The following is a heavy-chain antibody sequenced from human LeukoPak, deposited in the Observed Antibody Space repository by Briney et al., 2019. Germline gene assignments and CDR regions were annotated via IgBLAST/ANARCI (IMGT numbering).Heavy chain of an antibody. CDR1: GFTFSNYH. V-gene: IGHV3-11*01. D-gene: IGHD3-10*01. CDR2: ISRGGTTM. CDR3: ARWYYYGSGSFDY. Sequence: GGSLRLSCAASGFTFSNYHMSWIRQAPGKGLEWVSYISRGGTTMYYADSVKGRFTISRDNAKNSLYLQMNSLRAEDTAVYYCARWYYYGSGSFDYWGQGTLVTVSS. J-gene: IGHJ4*02.